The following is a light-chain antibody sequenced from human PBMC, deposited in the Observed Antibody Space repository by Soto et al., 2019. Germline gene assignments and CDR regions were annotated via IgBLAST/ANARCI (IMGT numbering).Light chain of an antibody. J-gene: IGLJ1*01. V-gene: IGLV2-14*01. CDR1: SSDVGAYNY. CDR3: SSYTRISTYV. CDR2: EVN. Sequence: QSALTQPASVSGSPGQSITISCTGTSSDVGAYNYVSWYQHHPGKAPQLIIYEVNNRPSGVSDRFSGSKSGNTASLTISGLQAEDEADYHCSSYTRISTYVFGSGTQLTVL.